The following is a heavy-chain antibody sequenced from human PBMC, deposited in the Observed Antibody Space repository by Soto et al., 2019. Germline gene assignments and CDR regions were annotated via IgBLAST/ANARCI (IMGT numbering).Heavy chain of an antibody. CDR2: IAYDGSNA. D-gene: IGHD2-15*01. CDR3: ARGDREDILVVVGARPGEYGIDI. Sequence: GGSLRLSRAASGFTFRNHAIHWVPQAPGKGLECLAVIAYDGSNAFYRDSVKGRFTISRDNSKNTLYLHMNSLRSEDTGVYYCARGDREDILVVVGARPGEYGIDIWGQGTTVTVSS. V-gene: IGHV3-30-3*01. CDR1: GFTFRNHA. J-gene: IGHJ6*02.